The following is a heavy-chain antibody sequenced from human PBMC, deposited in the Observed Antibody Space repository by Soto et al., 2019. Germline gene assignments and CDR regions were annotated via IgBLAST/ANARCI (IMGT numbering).Heavy chain of an antibody. D-gene: IGHD2-15*01. CDR2: ITWNSGMI. CDR1: GFTFDDYA. Sequence: EVQLVESGGGLVQPGRSLRLSCAASGFTFDDYAMHWVRQAPGKGLEWVSGITWNSGMIFYADSVKGRFTISRDNAKNSLYLQMNSLRTEDTALYYCANEVGYCSGGTCSYFDSWGQGTLVTVSS. J-gene: IGHJ4*02. CDR3: ANEVGYCSGGTCSYFDS. V-gene: IGHV3-9*01.